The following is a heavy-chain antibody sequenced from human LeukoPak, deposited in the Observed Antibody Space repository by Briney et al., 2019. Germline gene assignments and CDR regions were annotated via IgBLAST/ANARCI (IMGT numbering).Heavy chain of an antibody. CDR3: VRGIDTTGYFNY. CDR2: IDTNTGSP. V-gene: IGHV7-4-1*02. Sequence: ASVKVSCKASGYTFTTYPINWVRQAPGQGLEWMGWIDTNTGSPTYAQGLTGRFVFSLDTSVSTAFLQINSLEAEDAALYICVRGIDTTGYFNYWGQGTLVTVSS. J-gene: IGHJ4*02. CDR1: GYTFTTYP. D-gene: IGHD3-22*01.